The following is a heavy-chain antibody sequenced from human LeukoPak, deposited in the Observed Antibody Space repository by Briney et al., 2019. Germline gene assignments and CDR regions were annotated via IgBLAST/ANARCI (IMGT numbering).Heavy chain of an antibody. V-gene: IGHV3-30*02. CDR3: AKDGGSWSNWFDP. CDR2: MQYDGTDI. Sequence: GGSLRLSCVASGFTFSNYGIHWVRQAPGKGLEWVTFMQYDGTDIFYADSVKGRLTISRDNSRNTLYLQMNSLRAEDTAVYYCAKDGGSWSNWFDPWGQGTLVTVSS. J-gene: IGHJ5*02. CDR1: GFTFSNYG. D-gene: IGHD6-13*01.